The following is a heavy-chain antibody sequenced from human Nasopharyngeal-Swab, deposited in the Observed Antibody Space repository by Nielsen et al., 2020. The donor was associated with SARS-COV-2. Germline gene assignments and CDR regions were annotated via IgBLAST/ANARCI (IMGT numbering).Heavy chain of an antibody. CDR2: ISSSSSYI. V-gene: IGHV3-21*01. J-gene: IGHJ3*02. CDR3: ARNTGWVAFDI. CDR1: GFTFSSYS. D-gene: IGHD1-26*01. Sequence: GESLKISCAASGFTFSSYSMNWVRQAPGKGLEWVSSISSSSSYIYYADSVKGRFTISRDNAKNSLYLQMNSLRAEDTAVYYCARNTGWVAFDIWGQGTMVTVSS.